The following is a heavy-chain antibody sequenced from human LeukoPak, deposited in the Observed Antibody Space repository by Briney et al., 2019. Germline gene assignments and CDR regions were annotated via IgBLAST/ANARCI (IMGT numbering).Heavy chain of an antibody. CDR2: INPGGSSI. V-gene: IGHV3-74*01. CDR3: ARARPVYYGGECGY. CDR1: GFTFSSYW. Sequence: GGSLRLSCAASGFTFSSYWMHWVRQVPGKGPVWVARINPGGSSITYADSVKGRFTISRDNAKNSLYLQMNSLRAEDTAVYYCARARPVYYGGECGYWGQGTLVTVSS. D-gene: IGHD3-10*01. J-gene: IGHJ4*02.